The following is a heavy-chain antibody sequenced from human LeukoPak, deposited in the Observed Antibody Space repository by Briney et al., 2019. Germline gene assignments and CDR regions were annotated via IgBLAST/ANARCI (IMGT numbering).Heavy chain of an antibody. CDR3: ARPDNYYGSGISAFDI. Sequence: GESLKISCKGSGYSFTSYWIGWVRQMPGKGLEWMGIIYPGDSDTRYSPSFQGQVTISADKSISTAYLQWSSLKASDTAMYYCARPDNYYGSGISAFDIWGQGTMVTVSS. D-gene: IGHD3-10*01. J-gene: IGHJ3*02. CDR1: GYSFTSYW. V-gene: IGHV5-51*01. CDR2: IYPGDSDT.